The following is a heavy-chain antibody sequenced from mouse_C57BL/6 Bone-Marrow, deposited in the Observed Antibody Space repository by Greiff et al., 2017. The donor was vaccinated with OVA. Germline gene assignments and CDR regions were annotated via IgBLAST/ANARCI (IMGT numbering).Heavy chain of an antibody. D-gene: IGHD1-1*01. CDR2: IDPETGGT. V-gene: IGHV1-15*01. Sequence: VQLQQSGAELVRPGASVTLSCKASGYTFTDYEMHWVKQTPVHGLEWIGAIDPETGGTAYNQKFKGKAILTADKSSSTAYMELLSLSSLYSSVSYCHQFLRGFAFWVPWTLVPVSA. CDR3: HQFLRGFAF. CDR1: GYTFTDYE. J-gene: IGHJ3*01.